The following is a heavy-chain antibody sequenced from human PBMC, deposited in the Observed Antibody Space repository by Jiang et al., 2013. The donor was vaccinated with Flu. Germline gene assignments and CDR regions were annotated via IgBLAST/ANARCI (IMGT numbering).Heavy chain of an antibody. CDR3: ARDVPRSSSMDV. D-gene: IGHD6-6*01. CDR1: GGSISNYY. J-gene: IGHJ6*02. V-gene: IGHV4-59*01. Sequence: SGSGLVKPSETLSLTCTVSGGSISNYYWNWIRQPPGKGLEWIAYIYYSGSTNYNPSLKSRVTISLDTSKNQFSLELRSVTAADTAVYFCARDVPRSSSMDVWGQGTTVTVSS. CDR2: IYYSGST.